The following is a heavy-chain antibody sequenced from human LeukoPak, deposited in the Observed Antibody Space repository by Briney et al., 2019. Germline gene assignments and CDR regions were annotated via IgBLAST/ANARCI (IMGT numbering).Heavy chain of an antibody. CDR2: INHSGST. CDR3: ARGRGRIAAAGLPDY. J-gene: IGHJ4*02. V-gene: IGHV4-34*01. Sequence: SETLSLTCAVYGGSFSGYYWSWIRQPPGKGLEWIGEINHSGSTNYNPSLKSRVTISVDTSKNQFSLKLSSVTAADTAVYYCARGRGRIAAAGLPDYWGQGTLVTVSS. CDR1: GGSFSGYY. D-gene: IGHD6-13*01.